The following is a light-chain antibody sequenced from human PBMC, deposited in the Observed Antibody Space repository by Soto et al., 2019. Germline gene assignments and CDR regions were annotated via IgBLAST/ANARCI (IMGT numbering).Light chain of an antibody. J-gene: IGKJ5*01. Sequence: EIVLTQSPGTLSLSPGERATLSCRASQSVSSSYLAWYQQKPGQAPSLLLYGASSRATGIPDRFSGSGSGTDFTLTISRLEPEDCAVYYCQQYGSSPITFGQGTRLEIK. CDR2: GAS. CDR1: QSVSSSY. V-gene: IGKV3-20*01. CDR3: QQYGSSPIT.